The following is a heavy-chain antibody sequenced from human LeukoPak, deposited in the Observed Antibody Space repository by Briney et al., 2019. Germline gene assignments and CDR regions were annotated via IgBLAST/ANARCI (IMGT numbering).Heavy chain of an antibody. D-gene: IGHD2-2*03. J-gene: IGHJ3*02. V-gene: IGHV4-38-2*01. CDR2: IYHSGST. Sequence: SETLSLTCAVSGYSISSGYYWGWIRRPPGKGLEWIGSIYHSGSTYYNPSLKSRVTIPVDTSKNQFSLKLSSVTAADTAVYYCATRLGIVVVPAAIGRDDAFDIWGQGTMVTVSS. CDR3: ATRLGIVVVPAAIGRDDAFDI. CDR1: GYSISSGYY.